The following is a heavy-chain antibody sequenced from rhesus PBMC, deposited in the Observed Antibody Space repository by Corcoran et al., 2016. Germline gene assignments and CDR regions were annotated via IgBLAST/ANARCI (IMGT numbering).Heavy chain of an antibody. CDR2: LSGIMVST. Sequence: QVQLQESGPGLVKPSETLSLTCAVSGDSISRSNWWSWIRQPPGKGLEWIVYLSGIMVSTHYNPSLKSRVTISTATSKNQFSLKLSSVTAADTAVYYCARVLAKGFNYWGQGVLVTVSS. CDR1: GDSISRSNW. V-gene: IGHV4-65*01. CDR3: ARVLAKGFNY. J-gene: IGHJ4*01.